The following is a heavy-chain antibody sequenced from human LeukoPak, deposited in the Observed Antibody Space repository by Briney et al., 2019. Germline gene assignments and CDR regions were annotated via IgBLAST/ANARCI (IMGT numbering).Heavy chain of an antibody. Sequence: PSETLSLTCTVSGGSISSSSYYWGWIRQPPGKGLEWIGSIYYSGSTYYNPSLKSRVSISVDTSKNQFSLKLSSVTAADTAVYYCARDGPLNYGGPTLYYYYYGMDVWGQGTTVTVSS. V-gene: IGHV4-39*02. CDR1: GGSISSSSYY. CDR2: IYYSGST. CDR3: ARDGPLNYGGPTLYYYYYGMDV. J-gene: IGHJ6*02. D-gene: IGHD4-23*01.